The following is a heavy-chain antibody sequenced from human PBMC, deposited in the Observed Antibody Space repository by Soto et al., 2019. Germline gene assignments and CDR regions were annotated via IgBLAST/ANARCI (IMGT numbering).Heavy chain of an antibody. Sequence: SDTLSLTCTVSGGSLSSSNYYWSWVRQPPGKGLEWIGYIYHSGSTNYNPSLTSRAPISVDTSKNPFSLRLSSVTAADTAVYYCATVEVDIVATIAEGIDYWGQGSLVTVSS. CDR2: IYHSGST. CDR1: GGSLSSSNYY. V-gene: IGHV4-61*01. J-gene: IGHJ4*02. CDR3: ATVEVDIVATIAEGIDY. D-gene: IGHD5-12*01.